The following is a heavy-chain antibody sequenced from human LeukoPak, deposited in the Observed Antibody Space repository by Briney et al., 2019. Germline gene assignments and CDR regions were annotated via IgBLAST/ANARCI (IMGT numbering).Heavy chain of an antibody. CDR2: IIPIFGTA. CDR3: ASLLTYSSGWFLY. Sequence: SVKVSCKASGGTFSSYAISWVRQAPGQGLEWMGGIIPIFGTANYAQKFQGRVTITRNTSISTAYMELSSLRSEDTAVYYCASLLTYSSGWFLYWGQGTLVTVSS. J-gene: IGHJ4*02. CDR1: GGTFSSYA. D-gene: IGHD6-19*01. V-gene: IGHV1-69*05.